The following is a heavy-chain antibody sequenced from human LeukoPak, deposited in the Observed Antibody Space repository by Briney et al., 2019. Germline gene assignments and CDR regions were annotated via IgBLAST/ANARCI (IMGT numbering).Heavy chain of an antibody. Sequence: GGSLRLSCAASGFTFSNYEMNWVRQAPGKGLEWVSYISSSGSTIYYADSVKGRFTISRDNAKNSLYLQMNGLRAEDTAVYYCARDDSYRLDYWGQGTRVTVSS. CDR1: GFTFSNYE. CDR3: ARDDSYRLDY. V-gene: IGHV3-48*03. CDR2: ISSSGSTI. D-gene: IGHD5-18*01. J-gene: IGHJ4*02.